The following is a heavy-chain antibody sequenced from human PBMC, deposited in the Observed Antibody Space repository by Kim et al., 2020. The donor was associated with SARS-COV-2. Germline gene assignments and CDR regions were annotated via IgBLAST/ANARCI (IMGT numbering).Heavy chain of an antibody. Sequence: YHSPPLKSRVTISVDTSKNQFSLRRSPVTAADTAVYYCARHEVLLKTFDLWGRGTLVTVSS. V-gene: IGHV4-39*01. D-gene: IGHD2-15*01. CDR3: ARHEVLLKTFDL. J-gene: IGHJ2*01.